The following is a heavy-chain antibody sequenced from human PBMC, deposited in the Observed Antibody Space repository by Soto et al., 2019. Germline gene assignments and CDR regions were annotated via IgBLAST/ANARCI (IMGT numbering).Heavy chain of an antibody. CDR3: ARALRGYGGYAFGY. J-gene: IGHJ4*02. Sequence: PGGSLRLSCAASGFTFNTYWMTWVRQTPGKGLEWVANMKQDGSEKYYVDSVKGRFTISRDNAKNSLYLQMNSLRAEDTAVYYCARALRGYGGYAFGYWGQGTLV. CDR1: GFTFNTYW. CDR2: MKQDGSEK. D-gene: IGHD5-12*01. V-gene: IGHV3-7*01.